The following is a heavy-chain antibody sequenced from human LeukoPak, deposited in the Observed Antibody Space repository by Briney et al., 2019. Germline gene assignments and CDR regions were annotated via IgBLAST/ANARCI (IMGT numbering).Heavy chain of an antibody. V-gene: IGHV3-11*06. CDR2: ISSSSSHT. Sequence: GGSLRLSCAASGFIFSDYYMSWISQAPGKGLEWVSDISSSSSHTNYADSVKGRFTISRDNAKNSLYLQMNSLKAEDTAVYYCAKNIGYDYPSDYWGQGTLVTVSS. J-gene: IGHJ4*02. CDR3: AKNIGYDYPSDY. CDR1: GFIFSDYY. D-gene: IGHD5-12*01.